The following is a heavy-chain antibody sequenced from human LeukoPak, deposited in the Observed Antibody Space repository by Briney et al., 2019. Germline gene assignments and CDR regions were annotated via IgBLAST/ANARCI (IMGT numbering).Heavy chain of an antibody. V-gene: IGHV1-46*01. D-gene: IGHD6-13*01. J-gene: IGHJ3*02. CDR3: ARESGGIAALGAFDI. CDR1: GGTFSSYY. CDR2: INPSGGST. Sequence: ASVKVSCKASGGTFSSYYMHWVRQAPGQGLEWMGIINPSGGSTSYAQKFQGRVTMTRDTSTSTVYMELSSLRSEDTAVYYCARESGGIAALGAFDIWGQGTMVTVSS.